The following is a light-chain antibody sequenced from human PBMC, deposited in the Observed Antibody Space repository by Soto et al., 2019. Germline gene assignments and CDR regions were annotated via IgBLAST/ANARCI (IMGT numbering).Light chain of an antibody. CDR3: QQSYSTPPGT. V-gene: IGKV1-5*03. CDR1: QTISSW. Sequence: DIQMTQSPSTLSGSVGDRVTITCRASQTISSWLAWYQQKPGKAPKLLIYKASTLKSGVPSRFSGSGSGTEFTLTISSLQPDDFATYYCQQSYSTPPGTFGQGTRLEIK. CDR2: KAS. J-gene: IGKJ5*01.